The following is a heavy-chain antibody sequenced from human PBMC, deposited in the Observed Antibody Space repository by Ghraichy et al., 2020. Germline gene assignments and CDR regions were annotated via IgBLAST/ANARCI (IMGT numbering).Heavy chain of an antibody. V-gene: IGHV4-59*01. CDR2: IYYSGST. CDR1: GASIDASY. D-gene: IGHD4-17*01. J-gene: IGHJ4*02. Sequence: SQTLSLTCVVSGASIDASYWTWIRQPPGKGLEWIGYIYYSGSTSYSPSLKSRVTMSVDTSANEFSLELRSVTAEDTAIYYCARVRTVTAIDFWGQGTLITVSS. CDR3: ARVRTVTAIDF.